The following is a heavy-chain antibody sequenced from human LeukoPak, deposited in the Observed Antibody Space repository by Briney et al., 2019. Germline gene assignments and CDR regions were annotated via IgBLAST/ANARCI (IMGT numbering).Heavy chain of an antibody. V-gene: IGHV1-2*02. CDR1: GYTFTDYY. J-gene: IGHJ4*02. D-gene: IGHD6-19*01. CDR3: ARGRTLYSSDSPRFDY. Sequence: ASVKVSCKASGYTFTDYYMHWVRQAPGQGLEWMGWINPNSGDTSYSQRFQGRVTMTRDTSINTAFMELSRLKSDDAAVYYCARGRTLYSSDSPRFDYWGQGTLVTVSS. CDR2: INPNSGDT.